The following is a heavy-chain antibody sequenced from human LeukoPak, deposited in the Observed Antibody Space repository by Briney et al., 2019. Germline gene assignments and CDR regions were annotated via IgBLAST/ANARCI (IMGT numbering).Heavy chain of an antibody. Sequence: TGGSLRLSCAASGFTFSSYWINWVRQAPGKGLVWVARINSEESDKSYADSVRGRFTISRDNSRNTVSLQMSSLRVEDTGIYYCAKAGIGADGAGFLCEYWGQGTLVTVSS. D-gene: IGHD1-1*01. CDR2: INSEESDK. CDR3: AKAGIGADGAGFLCEY. J-gene: IGHJ4*02. V-gene: IGHV3-74*01. CDR1: GFTFSSYW.